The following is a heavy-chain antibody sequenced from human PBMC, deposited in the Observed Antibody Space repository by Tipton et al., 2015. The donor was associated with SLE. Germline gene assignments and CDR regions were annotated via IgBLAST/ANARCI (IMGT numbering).Heavy chain of an antibody. CDR2: IYYSGST. D-gene: IGHD2-15*01. V-gene: IGHV4-31*03. J-gene: IGHJ5*02. CDR3: ARPYCSGGSCVGGWFDP. Sequence: TLSLTCTVSGGSINSDGYFWNWVRQHPGKGLEWIGYIYYSGSTYYNPSLQSRVALSVDTSKNQFSLNLRSVTAADTAVYFCARPYCSGGSCVGGWFDPWGQGTLVTVSS. CDR1: GGSINSDGYF.